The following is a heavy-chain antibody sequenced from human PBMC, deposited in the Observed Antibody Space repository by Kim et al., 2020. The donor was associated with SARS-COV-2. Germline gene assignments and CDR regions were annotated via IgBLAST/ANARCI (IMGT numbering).Heavy chain of an antibody. D-gene: IGHD4-17*01. J-gene: IGHJ4*02. CDR2: IGGTGGTT. CDR3: AHGDGAKFDY. CDR1: GFIFNNYA. Sequence: GGSLRLSCVASGFIFNNYAMSWVRQAPGKGLEWVSVIGGTGGTTSYADSVKGRFTISRDNSKNTLYLQLNSLRVEDTAVYYCAHGDGAKFDYWGQGTLVTVSS. V-gene: IGHV3-23*01.